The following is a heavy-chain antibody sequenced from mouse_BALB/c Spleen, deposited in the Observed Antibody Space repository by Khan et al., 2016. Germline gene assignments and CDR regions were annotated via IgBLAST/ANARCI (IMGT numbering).Heavy chain of an antibody. CDR3: ASTFWYFDV. CDR1: GFDFSRYW. J-gene: IGHJ1*01. V-gene: IGHV4-1*02. Sequence: EVKLHESGGGLVQPGGSLKLSCAASGFDFSRYWMSWVRQAPGKGLEWIGEINPDSSTINYTPSLKDKFIISRDNANNTQYLQMSKVTSEATALYYCASTFWYFDVWGAGTTVTVSS. CDR2: INPDSSTI.